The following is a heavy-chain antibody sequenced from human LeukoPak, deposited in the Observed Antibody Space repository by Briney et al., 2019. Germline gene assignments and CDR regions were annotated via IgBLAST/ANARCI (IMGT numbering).Heavy chain of an antibody. D-gene: IGHD3-22*01. Sequence: ASVKVSCKASGGTISSNVIIWVRQAPGQGLEWMGGIIPIFGTANYAQKFQGRVTITADESTSTAYMELRSLRSEDTAVYYCARDDAPYYYDSSGYCSYWGQGTLVTVSS. CDR3: ARDDAPYYYDSSGYCSY. CDR2: IIPIFGTA. CDR1: GGTISSNV. V-gene: IGHV1-69*13. J-gene: IGHJ4*02.